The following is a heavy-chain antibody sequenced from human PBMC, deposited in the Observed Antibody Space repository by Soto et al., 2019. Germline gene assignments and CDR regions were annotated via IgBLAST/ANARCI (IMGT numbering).Heavy chain of an antibody. CDR3: AKGDSGWYYFDY. Sequence: EVQLVESGGGLVQPGRSLRLSCAASGFTFDDYVMFWVRQVPGKGLEWVSGISWNSDSIGYADSVKGRFTISRDNAKNSLYLQMNSLRAEDTALYYCAKGDSGWYYFDYWGQGTLVTVPS. CDR2: ISWNSDSI. V-gene: IGHV3-9*01. CDR1: GFTFDDYV. J-gene: IGHJ4*02. D-gene: IGHD6-19*01.